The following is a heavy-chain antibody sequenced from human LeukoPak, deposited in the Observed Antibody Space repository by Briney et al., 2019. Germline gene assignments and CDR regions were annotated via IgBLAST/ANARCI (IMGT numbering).Heavy chain of an antibody. Sequence: LRLSCAASGFTFSSYGMHWLRQHPGKGLEWIGYIYNSGSTYYNASLKSRITISLDTSKHQFSLNLTSVTAADTAMYYCARAGGRLGTDSWGQGTLVTVSS. D-gene: IGHD7-27*01. CDR3: ARAGGRLGTDS. V-gene: IGHV4-31*02. J-gene: IGHJ4*02. CDR2: IYNSGST. CDR1: GFTFSSYG.